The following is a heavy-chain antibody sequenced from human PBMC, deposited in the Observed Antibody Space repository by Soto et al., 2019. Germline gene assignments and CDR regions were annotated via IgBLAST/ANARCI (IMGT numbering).Heavy chain of an antibody. CDR3: ARGRQVTPAALFKRAGDYSMDV. CDR1: GGSFRGYS. Sequence: PFETLSLTCAVYGGSFRGYSWTWIRQPPGKGLEWIGEVNHSGSTYYSPSLMSRVTLSIDTSKNQFSLKLSSVTAADTAVYYCARGRQVTPAALFKRAGDYSMDVWGQGTTVTVSS. J-gene: IGHJ6*02. CDR2: VNHSGST. V-gene: IGHV4-34*01. D-gene: IGHD2-2*01.